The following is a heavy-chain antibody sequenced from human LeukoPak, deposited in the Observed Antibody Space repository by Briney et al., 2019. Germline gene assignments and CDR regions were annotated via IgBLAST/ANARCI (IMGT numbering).Heavy chain of an antibody. D-gene: IGHD3-3*01. Sequence: SVKVSCKASGGTFSSYAISWVRQAPGQGPEWMGRIIPILGIANYAQKFQGRVTITADKSTSTAYMELSSLRSEDTAVYYCARDPPTIFGVVIPDNNWFDPWGQGTLVTVSS. CDR2: IIPILGIA. J-gene: IGHJ5*02. V-gene: IGHV1-69*04. CDR3: ARDPPTIFGVVIPDNNWFDP. CDR1: GGTFSSYA.